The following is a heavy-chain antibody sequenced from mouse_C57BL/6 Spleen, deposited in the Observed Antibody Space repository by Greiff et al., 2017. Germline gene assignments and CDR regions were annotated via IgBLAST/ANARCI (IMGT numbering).Heavy chain of an antibody. CDR2: ISSGGSYT. CDR1: GFTFSSYG. Sequence: EVKLVESGGDLVKPGGSLKLSCAASGFTFSSYGMSWVRQTPDKRLEWVATISSGGSYTYYPDSVKGRFTISRDNAKNTLYLQMSSLKSEDTAMYYCARQPPFITTVVATDYWGQGTTLTVSS. J-gene: IGHJ2*01. CDR3: ARQPPFITTVVATDY. V-gene: IGHV5-6*01. D-gene: IGHD1-1*01.